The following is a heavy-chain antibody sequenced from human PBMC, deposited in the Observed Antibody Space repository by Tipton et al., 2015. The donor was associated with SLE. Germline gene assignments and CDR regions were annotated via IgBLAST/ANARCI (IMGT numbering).Heavy chain of an antibody. CDR2: ISSSSSYI. Sequence: GSLRLSCAASGFTFSSYSMNWVRQAPGKGLEWASSISSSSSYIYYADSVKGRFTISRDNAKNSLYLQMNSLRAEDTAVYYCARAEAPGAFDIWGQGTMVTVSS. V-gene: IGHV3-21*01. J-gene: IGHJ3*02. CDR3: ARAEAPGAFDI. CDR1: GFTFSSYS.